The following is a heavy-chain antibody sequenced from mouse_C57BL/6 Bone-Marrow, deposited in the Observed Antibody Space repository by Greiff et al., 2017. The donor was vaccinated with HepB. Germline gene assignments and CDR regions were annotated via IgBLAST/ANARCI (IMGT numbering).Heavy chain of an antibody. Sequence: QVQLKESGAELARPGASVKLSCKASGYTFTSYGISWVKQRTGQGLEWIGEIYPRSGNTYYNEKFKGKATLTADKSSSTAYMELRSLTSEDSAVYFCAREGITTVVSYGYWGQGTTLTVSS. D-gene: IGHD1-1*01. CDR2: IYPRSGNT. V-gene: IGHV1-81*01. CDR3: AREGITTVVSYGY. J-gene: IGHJ2*01. CDR1: GYTFTSYG.